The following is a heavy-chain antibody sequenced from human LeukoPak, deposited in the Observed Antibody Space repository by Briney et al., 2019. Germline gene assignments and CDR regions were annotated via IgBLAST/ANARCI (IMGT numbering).Heavy chain of an antibody. V-gene: IGHV3-74*01. Sequence: GSLRLSCAASGSAFSRSWVHWVRQAPGKGLVWVSHINNDATRTTYADSVRDRFTISRHTATNTVSLQMHSLRAEDTAVYYCASDGAYAMAVWGEGTTVTVSS. CDR1: GSAFSRSW. D-gene: IGHD1-26*01. CDR2: INNDATRT. J-gene: IGHJ6*04. CDR3: ASDGAYAMAV.